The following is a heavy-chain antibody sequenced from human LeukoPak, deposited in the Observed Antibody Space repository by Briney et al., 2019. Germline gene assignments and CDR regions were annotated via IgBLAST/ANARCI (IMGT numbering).Heavy chain of an antibody. CDR1: GYTFTSYG. Sequence: ASVKVSCKASGYTFTSYGISWVRQAPGQGLEWMGWISAYNGNTNYAQNVQGRVTMTTDTSTNTAYMEVRSLRSDDTAVYYCARDRRAVAGSLSWFDPWGQGTLVTVYS. J-gene: IGHJ5*02. V-gene: IGHV1-18*01. CDR2: ISAYNGNT. D-gene: IGHD6-19*01. CDR3: ARDRRAVAGSLSWFDP.